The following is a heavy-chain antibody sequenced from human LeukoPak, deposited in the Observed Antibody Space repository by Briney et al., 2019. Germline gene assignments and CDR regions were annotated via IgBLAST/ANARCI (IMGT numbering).Heavy chain of an antibody. D-gene: IGHD2-15*01. CDR3: ARGQYSPDY. J-gene: IGHJ4*02. CDR1: GFTFSSYG. V-gene: IGHV3-33*01. Sequence: PGRSLRLSCAASGFTFSSYGMHWVHQAPGKGLEWVAVIWYDGSNKYYTDSVKGRFTISRDNSKNTLYLQMNSLRAEDTAVYYCARGQYSPDYWGQGTLVTVSS. CDR2: IWYDGSNK.